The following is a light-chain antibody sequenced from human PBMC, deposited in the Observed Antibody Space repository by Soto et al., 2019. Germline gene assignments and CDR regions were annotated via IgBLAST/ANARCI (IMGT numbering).Light chain of an antibody. V-gene: IGKV1-39*01. J-gene: IGKJ4*01. CDR3: QQTFSVPPT. CDR2: AAY. Sequence: DIQMTQSPSSLSASVGDSVTITCRASESICTYLNWYQQKSGRAPRLLICAAYSLQSGVPSRFSGSGSGVDFTLTVSNLQSGDFATYYYQQTFSVPPTFGGSTKVETK. CDR1: ESICTY.